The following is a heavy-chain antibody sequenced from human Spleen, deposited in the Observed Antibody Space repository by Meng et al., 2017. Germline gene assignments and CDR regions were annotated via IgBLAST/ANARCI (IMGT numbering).Heavy chain of an antibody. V-gene: IGHV1-2*06. CDR2: INPNTGGT. D-gene: IGHD2-15*01. J-gene: IGHJ4*02. CDR1: GYNFPDYW. Sequence: QVRPVQSGAEVKKPGASVKVSGKPSGYNFPDYWLHWMRQAPGQGLEWMGRINPNTGGTDYAQKFQGRVTMTMTSDTSTNVFYMQLSSLRPEDTAVYYCARDGSGGSLDFWGQGTLVTVSS. CDR3: ARDGSGGSLDF.